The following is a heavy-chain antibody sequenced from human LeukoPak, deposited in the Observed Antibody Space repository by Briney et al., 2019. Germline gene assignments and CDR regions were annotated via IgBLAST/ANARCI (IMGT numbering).Heavy chain of an antibody. CDR1: GGSFSGYY. J-gene: IGHJ4*02. CDR2: INHSGST. V-gene: IGHV4-34*01. CDR3: ARGRSNYDFWSGYYW. Sequence: SETLSLTCAVYGGSFSGYYWSWIRQPPGKGLEWIGEINHSGSTNYNPSLKSRVTISVDTSKNQFSLKLSSVTAADTAVYYCARGRSNYDFWSGYYWWGQGTLVTVSS. D-gene: IGHD3-3*01.